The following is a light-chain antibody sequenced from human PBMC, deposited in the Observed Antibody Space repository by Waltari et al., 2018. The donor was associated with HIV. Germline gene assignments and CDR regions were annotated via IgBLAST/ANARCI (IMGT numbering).Light chain of an antibody. Sequence: EVVMTQSPATLSVSPGKRATLSCRASHSVSSDIAWYQHKPGQAPRLLIYGASTRATTIPPRFSGSGSGKQFTLTISSLQSEDFAVYYCQQYLGWPRTFGQGTKLEIK. CDR1: HSVSSD. CDR2: GAS. J-gene: IGKJ2*01. V-gene: IGKV3-15*01. CDR3: QQYLGWPRT.